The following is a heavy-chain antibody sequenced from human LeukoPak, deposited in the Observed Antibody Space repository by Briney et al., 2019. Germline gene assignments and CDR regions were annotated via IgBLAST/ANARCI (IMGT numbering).Heavy chain of an antibody. V-gene: IGHV3-30*02. CDR1: GFTFRNSD. CDR2: IQSDGGNK. J-gene: IGHJ6*03. D-gene: IGHD6-13*01. Sequence: PGGSLRLSCAASGFTFRNSDMHWVRQAPGKGLEWVAFIQSDGGNKYYADSVKGRFTISRDNSKNTLYLQMGSLRAEDMAVYYCARGSGSSWSYYYYYYMDVWGKGTTVTVSS. CDR3: ARGSGSSWSYYYYYYMDV.